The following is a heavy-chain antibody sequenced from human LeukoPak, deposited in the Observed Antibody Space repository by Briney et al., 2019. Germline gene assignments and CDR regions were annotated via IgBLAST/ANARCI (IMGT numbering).Heavy chain of an antibody. CDR3: ARGGGVSPTSIDY. CDR1: GGSISNKY. V-gene: IGHV4-59*12. J-gene: IGHJ4*02. Sequence: SETLSLTWTVSGGSISNKYWSWIRQPPGRGLEWIGYIYYSGSTNYNPSLKSRVTILVDTSKNQFSLKLSSVTAADTAVYYCARGGGVSPTSIDYWGQGTLVTVSS. D-gene: IGHD4-23*01. CDR2: IYYSGST.